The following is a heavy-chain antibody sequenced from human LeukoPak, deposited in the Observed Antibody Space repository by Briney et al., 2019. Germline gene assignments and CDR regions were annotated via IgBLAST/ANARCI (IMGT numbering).Heavy chain of an antibody. V-gene: IGHV4-39*01. Sequence: PSETLSLTCTVSGGSISSSSYSWGWIRQPPGKGLECIGSVSHSGSINYDPSLKNRVTISVDTSKNQFSLKLSSVTAADTAVYYCWAIVTTIKLDFWGQGTLVTVSS. CDR3: WAIVTTIKLDF. J-gene: IGHJ4*02. CDR1: GGSISSSSYS. D-gene: IGHD5-12*01. CDR2: VSHSGSI.